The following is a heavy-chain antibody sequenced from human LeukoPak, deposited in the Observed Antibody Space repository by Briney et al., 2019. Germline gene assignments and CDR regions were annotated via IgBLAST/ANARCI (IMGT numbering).Heavy chain of an antibody. D-gene: IGHD3-9*01. J-gene: IGHJ4*02. CDR1: GFTFSDYY. CDR2: ITGSDGNT. Sequence: PGGSLRLSCAASGFTFSDYYMSWVRQAPGKGLEWVSAITGSDGNTYYADPVKGRFTISRDNSKNTLYLQMNSLRAEDTAVYYCAQWGDFDVLTGYYVPDFWGQGTLVTVSS. CDR3: AQWGDFDVLTGYYVPDF. V-gene: IGHV3-23*01.